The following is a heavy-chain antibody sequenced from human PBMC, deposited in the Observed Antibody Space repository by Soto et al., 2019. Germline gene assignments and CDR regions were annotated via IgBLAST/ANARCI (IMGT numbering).Heavy chain of an antibody. CDR3: ARGKGGYYDSSGYYFDF. V-gene: IGHV4-30-2*01. J-gene: IGHJ4*02. CDR1: GGSITSAGNS. CDR2: IYHSGSI. D-gene: IGHD3-22*01. Sequence: PSETLSLTCAVSGGSITSAGNSWSWIRQPPGKGLEWIGYIYHSGSIYYNPSLKSRVTISIERSKNQFSLKLSSVTAADTAVYYCARGKGGYYDSSGYYFDFWGQGTLVTVSS.